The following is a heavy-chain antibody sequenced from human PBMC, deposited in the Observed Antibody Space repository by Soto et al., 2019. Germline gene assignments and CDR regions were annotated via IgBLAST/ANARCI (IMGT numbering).Heavy chain of an antibody. J-gene: IGHJ1*01. Sequence: AGGSLRLSCAASGFTFSSYGMHWVRQAPGKGLEWVAVIWYDGSSKYYADSVKGRFTISRDNSKNTLYLQMNSLRAEDTAVYYCARDDSSYFQHWGRGTLVTVSS. V-gene: IGHV3-33*01. CDR3: ARDDSSYFQH. D-gene: IGHD6-13*01. CDR1: GFTFSSYG. CDR2: IWYDGSSK.